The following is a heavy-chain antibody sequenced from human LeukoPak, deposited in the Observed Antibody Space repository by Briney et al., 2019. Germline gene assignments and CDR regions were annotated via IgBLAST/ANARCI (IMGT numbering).Heavy chain of an antibody. V-gene: IGHV4-61*01. D-gene: IGHD2-21*02. CDR2: IYYSGST. CDR1: GGSVSSGSYY. Sequence: SETLSLTCTVSGGSVSSGSYYWSWIRQPPGKGLEWIGYIYYSGSTNYNPSLKSRVTISVDTSKNQFSLKLSSVTTADTAVYYCARGDFQRLFDYWGQGTLVTVS. CDR3: ARGDFQRLFDY. J-gene: IGHJ4*02.